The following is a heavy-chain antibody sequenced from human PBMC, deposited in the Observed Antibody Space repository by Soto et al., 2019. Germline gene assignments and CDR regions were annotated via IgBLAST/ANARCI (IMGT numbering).Heavy chain of an antibody. V-gene: IGHV3-23*01. Sequence: PGGSLRLSCAASGFTFSKYALTWVRQAPGKGLEWVSVISGSGGSTYFADSVKGRFTISRDNSKNTLYLQMNSLRAEDTAIYYCAKDFITMIAEGAFDIWGQGTMVTVSS. CDR3: AKDFITMIAEGAFDI. CDR1: GFTFSKYA. J-gene: IGHJ3*02. CDR2: ISGSGGST. D-gene: IGHD3-22*01.